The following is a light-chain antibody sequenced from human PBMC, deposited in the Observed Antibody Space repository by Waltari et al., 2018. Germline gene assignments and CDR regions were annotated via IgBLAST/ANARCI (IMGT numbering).Light chain of an antibody. Sequence: IVLTQSPASLSLSPGDRAPPSCRASQSVGRTLAWYQQRPGQAPRLLIYDASSRATGIPDRFSGSGSGTDFSLTISRLEPEDFAVYYCQKYGTRPATFGQGTKVEVK. CDR3: QKYGTRPAT. J-gene: IGKJ1*01. CDR1: QSVGRT. CDR2: DAS. V-gene: IGKV3-20*01.